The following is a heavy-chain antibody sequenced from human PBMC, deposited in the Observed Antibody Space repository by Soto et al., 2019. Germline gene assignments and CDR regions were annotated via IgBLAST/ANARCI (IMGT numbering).Heavy chain of an antibody. Sequence: SETLSLTCTVSGGSISSSSYYWGWIRQPPGKGLEWIGSIHYSGSTYYNPSLKSRVTISVDTSKNQFSLKLSSVTAADTAVYYCARSFTAQGRGSDWLDHWGQGTLVT. D-gene: IGHD1-26*01. CDR3: ARSFTAQGRGSDWLDH. J-gene: IGHJ5*02. CDR2: IHYSGST. V-gene: IGHV4-39*01. CDR1: GGSISSSSYY.